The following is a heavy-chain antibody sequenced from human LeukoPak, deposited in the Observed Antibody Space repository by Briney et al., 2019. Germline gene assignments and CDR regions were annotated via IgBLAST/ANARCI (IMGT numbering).Heavy chain of an antibody. Sequence: GGSLQISCEGSGYSFTTYWIGWGRPMPGKGVGWMGINYPGESETRYSPSFQGQVTISADKSITTAYLPWSSLKASDTAMYYCARARYCSGGSCYPDYWGQGTMVTVSS. J-gene: IGHJ4*02. CDR2: NYPGESET. CDR1: GYSFTTYW. D-gene: IGHD2-15*01. CDR3: ARARYCSGGSCYPDY. V-gene: IGHV5-51*01.